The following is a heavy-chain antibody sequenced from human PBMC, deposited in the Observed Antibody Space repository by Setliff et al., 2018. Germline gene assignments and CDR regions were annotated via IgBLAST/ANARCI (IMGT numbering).Heavy chain of an antibody. V-gene: IGHV3-15*01. D-gene: IGHD3-3*01. CDR1: GFTFSNVW. Sequence: PGGSLRLSCAASGFTFSNVWMSWVRQAPGKGLEWVGRIKSKGEDETTNFAASVKGRFSLSRDDSRNMIYLQMSSLKIEDTAFYYCTTGPRDSRNYMTWLDSWGPGTLVTVSS. CDR3: TTGPRDSRNYMTWLDS. CDR2: IKSKGEDETT. J-gene: IGHJ5*01.